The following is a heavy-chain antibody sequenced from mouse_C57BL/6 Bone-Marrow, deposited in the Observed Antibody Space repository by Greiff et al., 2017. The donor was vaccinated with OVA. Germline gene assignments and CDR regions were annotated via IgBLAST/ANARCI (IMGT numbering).Heavy chain of an antibody. CDR2: IYPGSGST. CDR1: GYTFTSYW. V-gene: IGHV1-55*01. Sequence: QVQLQQPGAELVKPGASVKMSCKASGYTFTSYWLTWVKQRPGQGLEWIGDIYPGSGSTNSNEKFKSKATLTVDTSSSTAYMQLSSLTSEDSAVYYCARSDDGYYGYAMDYWGQGTSVTVSS. CDR3: ARSDDGYYGYAMDY. D-gene: IGHD2-3*01. J-gene: IGHJ4*01.